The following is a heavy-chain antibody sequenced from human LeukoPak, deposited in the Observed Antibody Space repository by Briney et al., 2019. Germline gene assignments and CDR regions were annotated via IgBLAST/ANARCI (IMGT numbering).Heavy chain of an antibody. D-gene: IGHD6-13*01. CDR1: GFTFNTYA. Sequence: QTGGSLRLSCSASGFTFNTYAMAWVRQAPGKGLEWVSCISINARVTYYGESVRGRFTISRDNSKNTLYLQMNSLRADDAATYYCARDIPNSSWGLDVWGQGTAVTVSS. CDR3: ARDIPNSSWGLDV. J-gene: IGHJ6*02. V-gene: IGHV3-23*01. CDR2: ISINARVT.